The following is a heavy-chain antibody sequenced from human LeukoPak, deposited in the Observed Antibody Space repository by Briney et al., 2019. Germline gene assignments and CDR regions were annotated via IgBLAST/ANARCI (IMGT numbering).Heavy chain of an antibody. Sequence: SETLSLTCTVSGGSISSYYWSWIRQPPGKGLEWIGYIYYSGSTNYNPSLKSRVTISVDTSKNQFSLKLSSVTAADTAVYYCAAWSITMVRGQPLSWGQGTLVTVSS. CDR2: IYYSGST. CDR3: AAWSITMVRGQPLS. V-gene: IGHV4-59*01. J-gene: IGHJ4*02. CDR1: GGSISSYY. D-gene: IGHD3-10*01.